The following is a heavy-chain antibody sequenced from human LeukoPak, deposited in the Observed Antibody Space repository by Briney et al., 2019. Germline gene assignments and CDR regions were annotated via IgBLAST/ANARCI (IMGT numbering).Heavy chain of an antibody. CDR2: INSDGYST. Sequence: GGSLRLSCVASGFTFSSYWIHWVRQAPGKGLVWVSRINSDGYSTSYADSVKGRFTISRENAKNTLYLQMNSLSAEDTAVYYCARGVAVAGTDSWGQGTLVTVSS. CDR1: GFTFSSYW. CDR3: ARGVAVAGTDS. V-gene: IGHV3-74*01. D-gene: IGHD6-19*01. J-gene: IGHJ4*02.